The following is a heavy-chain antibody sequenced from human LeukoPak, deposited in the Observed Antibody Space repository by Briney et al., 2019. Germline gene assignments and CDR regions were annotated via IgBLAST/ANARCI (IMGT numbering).Heavy chain of an antibody. CDR2: ISSSGSVI. CDR3: AREGGYSYGPDC. CDR1: GFTFSTFS. Sequence: GGSLRLSCAASGFTFSTFSMNWVRQAPGKGPEWLSYISSSGSVILYAESVKGRFTVSRDNAKDSLYLQMNSLRAEDTAIYYCAREGGYSYGPDCWGQGTLVTVSS. V-gene: IGHV3-48*01. D-gene: IGHD5-18*01. J-gene: IGHJ4*02.